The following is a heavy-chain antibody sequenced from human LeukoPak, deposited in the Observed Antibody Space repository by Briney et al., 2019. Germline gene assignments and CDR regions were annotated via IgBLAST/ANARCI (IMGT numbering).Heavy chain of an antibody. CDR3: ARIEEDIVVVPAAPTGWFDP. J-gene: IGHJ5*02. CDR2: IYPSDSDT. Sequence: GESLKISCKGSGYSFTSYCIGWVRQMPGKGLEWMGIIYPSDSDTIYSPSFQGQITISADKSTSTAYLQWSSLRASDNGMYYCARIEEDIVVVPAAPTGWFDPWGQGTLVTVSS. CDR1: GYSFTSYC. D-gene: IGHD2-2*01. V-gene: IGHV5-51*01.